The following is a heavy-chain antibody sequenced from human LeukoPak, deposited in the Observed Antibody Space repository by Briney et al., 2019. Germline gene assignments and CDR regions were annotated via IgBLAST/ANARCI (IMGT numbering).Heavy chain of an antibody. CDR3: AKVNGAYEGYFQH. J-gene: IGHJ1*01. D-gene: IGHD4-17*01. V-gene: IGHV3-30*18. CDR1: GFTFSSYG. CDR2: ISYDGSNK. Sequence: PGGSLRLSCAASGFTFSSYGMHWVREGPGQGLERVAVISYDGSNKYYVDSVKGRFTIFRDNSKKTLYLHMNSLRAEDTADYYCAKVNGAYEGYFQHWGQGTLVTVSS.